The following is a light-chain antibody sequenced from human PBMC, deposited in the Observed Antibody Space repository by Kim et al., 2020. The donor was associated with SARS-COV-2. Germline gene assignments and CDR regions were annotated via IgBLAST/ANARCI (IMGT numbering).Light chain of an antibody. CDR3: CSYAGSYTYV. V-gene: IGLV2-11*01. Sequence: QSVTFSCTGTSSDVGGYNFVSWYQQHPGKAPKLIIYDVSERPSGVPDRFSGSKSGNTASLTISGLQADDEATYYCCSYAGSYTYVFGTGTKVTVL. CDR1: SSDVGGYNF. CDR2: DVS. J-gene: IGLJ1*01.